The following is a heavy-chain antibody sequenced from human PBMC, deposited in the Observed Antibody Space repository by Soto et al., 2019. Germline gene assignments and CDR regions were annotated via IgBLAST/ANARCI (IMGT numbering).Heavy chain of an antibody. J-gene: IGHJ6*02. D-gene: IGHD3-22*01. CDR1: GYTFTSYG. Sequence: ASVKVSCKASGYTFTSYGISWVRQAPGQGLEWMGWINPNSGGTNYAQKFQGWVTMTRDTSISTAYMELSSLRSEDTAVYYCAADRHYDSSDHSYYYYGMDVWGQGTTVTVSS. CDR3: AADRHYDSSDHSYYYYGMDV. CDR2: INPNSGGT. V-gene: IGHV1-2*04.